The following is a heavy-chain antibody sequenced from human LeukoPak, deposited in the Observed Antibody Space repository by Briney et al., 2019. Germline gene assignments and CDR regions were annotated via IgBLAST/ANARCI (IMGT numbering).Heavy chain of an antibody. V-gene: IGHV3-23*01. J-gene: IGHJ6*03. CDR2: ISSTGGTT. CDR1: GFTFSDYG. CDR3: AKNGDRGAYCSGGSCYPYYCYYMDV. D-gene: IGHD2-15*01. Sequence: GGSLRLSCAASGFTFSDYGMSWVRQAPGKGLEWVSSISSTGGTTYYADSVKGRFTISRDNSKNTLFLQVNSLRAEDTAIYYCAKNGDRGAYCSGGSCYPYYCYYMDVWGKGTTVTISS.